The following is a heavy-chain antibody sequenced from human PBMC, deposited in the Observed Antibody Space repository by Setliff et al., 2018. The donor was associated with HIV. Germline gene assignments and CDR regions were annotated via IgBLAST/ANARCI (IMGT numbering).Heavy chain of an antibody. V-gene: IGHV1-2*02. J-gene: IGHJ4*02. D-gene: IGHD6-25*01. CDR1: GYTFTDNY. Sequence: ASVKVSCKASGYTFTDNYIHWVRQAPGQGLEWMGWINPNTGLTNYAQKFQGRVTMTRDTSTNTAFMELRRLNSDDTATYFCVTSPGSFTSVDETEAGDYWGQGTLVTVSS. CDR2: INPNTGLT. CDR3: VTSPGSFTSVDETEAGDY.